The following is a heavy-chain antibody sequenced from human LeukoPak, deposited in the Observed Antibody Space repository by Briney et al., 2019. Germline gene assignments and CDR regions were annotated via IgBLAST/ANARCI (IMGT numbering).Heavy chain of an antibody. CDR1: GGSISSSTYY. CDR2: ITYSGST. V-gene: IGHV4-39*01. Sequence: SETLSLTCTVSGGSISSSTYYWAWIRQSPGKGLEWIGSITYSGSTYYNPSLESRVTISVDTSKNQFPLRLISVTAVDTAVYYCARQGVGATDCWGQGTLVTVSS. D-gene: IGHD1-26*01. CDR3: ARQGVGATDC. J-gene: IGHJ4*02.